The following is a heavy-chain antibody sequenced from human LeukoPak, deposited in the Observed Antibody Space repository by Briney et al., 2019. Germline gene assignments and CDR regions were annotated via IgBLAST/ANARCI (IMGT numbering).Heavy chain of an antibody. CDR2: IRSKAYRGTT. J-gene: IGHJ6*02. D-gene: IGHD5-18*01. CDR3: SRGPIQLWVHNGVDV. CDR1: GFNFGDHA. Sequence: GGSLRLSCTTSGFNFGDHAMTWVRQAPGKGLEWVGFIRSKAYRGTTEYAASVKGRFTTSRDDSKGVVYLQMNSLKSEDTAVYYCSRGPIQLWVHNGVDVWGQGTTVTVSS. V-gene: IGHV3-49*04.